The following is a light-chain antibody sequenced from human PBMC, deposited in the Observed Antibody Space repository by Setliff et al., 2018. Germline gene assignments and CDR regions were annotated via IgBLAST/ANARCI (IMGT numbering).Light chain of an antibody. CDR2: DVS. CDR3: CSYAGSNNPYV. Sequence: QSALTQPRSVSGSPGQSVTISCTGTSSDVGGYNYVSWYQHHPGKAPKLMIYDVSKRPSGVPDRFSGSKSGNTASLTISGLQAEDEADYYCCSYAGSNNPYVFGTGTKV. CDR1: SSDVGGYNY. V-gene: IGLV2-11*01. J-gene: IGLJ1*01.